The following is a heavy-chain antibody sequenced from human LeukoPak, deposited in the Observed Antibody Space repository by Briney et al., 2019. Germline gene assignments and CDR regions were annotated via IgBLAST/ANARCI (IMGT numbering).Heavy chain of an antibody. CDR1: GGSISSGGYS. J-gene: IGHJ4*02. Sequence: SETLSLTCAVSGGSISSGGYSWSWIRQPPGKGLEWIGYIYHSGSTYYNPSLKSRVTISVDRSKNQFSLKLSSVTAADTAVYYCARSTQNCSGGSCYTGSGHYFDYWGQGTLVTVSS. CDR3: ARSTQNCSGGSCYTGSGHYFDY. V-gene: IGHV4-30-2*01. CDR2: IYHSGST. D-gene: IGHD2-15*01.